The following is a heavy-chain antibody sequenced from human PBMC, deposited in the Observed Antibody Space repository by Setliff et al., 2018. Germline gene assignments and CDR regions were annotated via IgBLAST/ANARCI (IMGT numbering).Heavy chain of an antibody. J-gene: IGHJ5*02. Sequence: PGGSLRLSCAASGFTFSSYAMSWVRQAPGKGLEWVSAISGSGGSTYYADSVKGRFTISRDNSKNTLYLQMNSLRAEDTAVYYCARDKLRFLENWFDPWGQGTLVTVS. CDR1: GFTFSSYA. D-gene: IGHD3-3*01. CDR2: ISGSGGST. V-gene: IGHV3-23*01. CDR3: ARDKLRFLENWFDP.